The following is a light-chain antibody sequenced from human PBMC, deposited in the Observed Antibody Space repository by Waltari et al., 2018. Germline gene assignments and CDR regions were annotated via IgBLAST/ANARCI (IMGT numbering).Light chain of an antibody. CDR2: DAS. CDR1: QDISKS. V-gene: IGKV1-16*02. CDR3: QQLKSYPLT. J-gene: IGKJ4*01. Sequence: IQLTQSPSSLSSSIGASVSITCRASQDISKSLSWFQQKPGKAPKSLISDASTLQSGVPSKFTGSGSGTDFTFTISSLQPEDYGTYYCQQLKSYPLTFGGGTKVEIK.